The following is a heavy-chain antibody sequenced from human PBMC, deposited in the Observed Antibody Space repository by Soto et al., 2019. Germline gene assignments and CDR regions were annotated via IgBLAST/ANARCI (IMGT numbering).Heavy chain of an antibody. D-gene: IGHD5-12*01. CDR2: ISYDGSNK. V-gene: IGHV3-30-3*01. CDR3: ARGATIAFTGDY. J-gene: IGHJ4*02. CDR1: GFTFSSYA. Sequence: GGSLRLSCAASGFTFSSYAMHWVRQAPGKGLEWLAVISYDGSNKYYADSVKGRFTISRDNSKNTLYLQMNSLRAEDTAVYYCARGATIAFTGDYWGQGTLVTVSS.